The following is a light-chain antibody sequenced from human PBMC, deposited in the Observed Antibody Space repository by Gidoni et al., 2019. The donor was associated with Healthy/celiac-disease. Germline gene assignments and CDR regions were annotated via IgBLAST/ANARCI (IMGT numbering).Light chain of an antibody. Sequence: QSVLTQPPSASGTPGQRVTIPCSGSSSNIGSNYVYWYQQLPGTAPKLLIYRNNQRPSGVPDRFSGSKSGPSASLDISGLRSEDEADYYCAAWDDSLSVLWVFGGGTKLTVL. J-gene: IGLJ3*02. CDR3: AAWDDSLSVLWV. CDR1: SSNIGSNY. V-gene: IGLV1-47*01. CDR2: RNN.